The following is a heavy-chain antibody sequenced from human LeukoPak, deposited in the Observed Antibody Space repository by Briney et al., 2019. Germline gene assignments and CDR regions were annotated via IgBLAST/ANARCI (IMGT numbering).Heavy chain of an antibody. Sequence: ASVKVSCKASGGTFSSYAMNWVRQAPGQGLEWMGWINTNTGNPTYAQGFTGRFVFSLDTSVSTAYLQISSLKAEDTAVYYCARDHRGVTTYYWGQGTLVTVSS. CDR2: INTNTGNP. J-gene: IGHJ4*02. CDR1: GGTFSSYA. V-gene: IGHV7-4-1*02. CDR3: ARDHRGVTTYY. D-gene: IGHD4-17*01.